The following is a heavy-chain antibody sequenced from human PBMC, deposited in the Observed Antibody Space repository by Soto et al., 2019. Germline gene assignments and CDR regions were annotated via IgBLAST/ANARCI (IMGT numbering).Heavy chain of an antibody. J-gene: IGHJ4*02. CDR2: IYSGGST. CDR1: GFTVSSNY. CDR3: ARGLERWLQFDY. D-gene: IGHD5-12*01. Sequence: GGSLRLSCAASGFTVSSNYMSWVRQAPGKGLEWVSVIYSGGSTYYADSVKGRFTISRDNSKNTLYLQMNSLRAEDTAVYYCARGLERWLQFDYWGQGTLVTVSS. V-gene: IGHV3-66*01.